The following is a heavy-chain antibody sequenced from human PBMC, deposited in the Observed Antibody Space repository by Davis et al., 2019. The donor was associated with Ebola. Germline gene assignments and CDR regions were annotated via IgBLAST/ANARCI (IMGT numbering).Heavy chain of an antibody. D-gene: IGHD3-16*01. Sequence: MPSETLSLTCAAYGGPFSGYYWSWIRQPPGKRLEWIAEIDHSGTTNYNSYLKRRVNISVDKSKNQFSLKLSSATAAATAVYYCEFVGVDGKGDAHDIWGGGTSVIVSS. J-gene: IGHJ3*02. CDR3: EFVGVDGKGDAHDI. CDR1: GGPFSGYY. V-gene: IGHV4-34*01. CDR2: IDHSGTT.